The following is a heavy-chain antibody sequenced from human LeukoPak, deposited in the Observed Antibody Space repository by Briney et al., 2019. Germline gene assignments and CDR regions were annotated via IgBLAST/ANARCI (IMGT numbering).Heavy chain of an antibody. CDR3: SRGMTERGAKYYSDQ. CDR2: IRSRLYGGTA. Sequence: PGRSLRLSCRGSGFNFADYAMSWVRQAPGQGLEWVGLIRSRLYGGTAEYGASVKGRFTVSRDDSQGIAYLQMNSLKTDDTAVYYCSRGMTERGAKYYSDQWGQGTLVTVSS. D-gene: IGHD4/OR15-4a*01. J-gene: IGHJ4*02. V-gene: IGHV3-49*04. CDR1: GFNFADYA.